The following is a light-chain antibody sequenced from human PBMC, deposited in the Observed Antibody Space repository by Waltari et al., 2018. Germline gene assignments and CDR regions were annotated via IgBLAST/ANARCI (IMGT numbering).Light chain of an antibody. J-gene: IGKJ1*01. Sequence: DIMLTQSPATLSLSPGERATLSFRASQSLNKCLAWYQPKPGQAPRLLIYDAANRATGIPPRFTGSGSGTDFTLTISSLEPEDFAVYYCQQRNNPWTFGQGTRVEIK. CDR3: QQRNNPWT. V-gene: IGKV3-11*01. CDR2: DAA. CDR1: QSLNKC.